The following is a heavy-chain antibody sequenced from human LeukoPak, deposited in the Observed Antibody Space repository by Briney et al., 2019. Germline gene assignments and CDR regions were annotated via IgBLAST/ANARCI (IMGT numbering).Heavy chain of an antibody. V-gene: IGHV1-69*13. Sequence: SVKVSCKASGGTFSSYAISWVRQAPGQGLEWMGGIIPIFGTANYAQKFQGRVTITADESTSTAYMELSSLRSEDTAVYYCARVNPYGDYDTYYYYYMDVWGKGTTVTISS. J-gene: IGHJ6*03. CDR3: ARVNPYGDYDTYYYYYMDV. CDR2: IIPIFGTA. CDR1: GGTFSSYA. D-gene: IGHD4-17*01.